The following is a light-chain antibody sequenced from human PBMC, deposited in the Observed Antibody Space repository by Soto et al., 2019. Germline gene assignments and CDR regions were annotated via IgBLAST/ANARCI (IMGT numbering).Light chain of an antibody. CDR2: GAS. CDR1: QDIRKD. V-gene: IGKV1-6*01. CDR3: LQDYNYPFT. Sequence: AIQMTHSPSSLSASVGDRVTITCRASQDIRKDLAWYQQKPGKAPQILIYGASTLQTGVPSRFSGSGSATDFTLTISSLQPEDSAAYYCLQDYNYPFTFGQGTKVDIK. J-gene: IGKJ2*01.